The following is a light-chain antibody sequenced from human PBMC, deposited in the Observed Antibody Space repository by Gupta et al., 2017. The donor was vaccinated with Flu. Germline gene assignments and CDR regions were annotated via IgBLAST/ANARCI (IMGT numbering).Light chain of an antibody. J-gene: IGLJ1*01. CDR3: CSYTDGGTYV. V-gene: IGLV2-14*03. Sequence: QSALTQPASVSGSPGQSITISCAGATRNVGVYNYVSWYLHHPGEVPKLMIYDVTKRPSGVSSRFSGSKSGNTAFLTISGLQPEDEADYYCCSYTDGGTYVFGSGTQVTVL. CDR1: TRNVGVYNY. CDR2: DVT.